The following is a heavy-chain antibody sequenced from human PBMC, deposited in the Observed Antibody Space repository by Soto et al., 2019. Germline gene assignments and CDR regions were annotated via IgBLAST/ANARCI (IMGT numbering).Heavy chain of an antibody. CDR2: VSPSGNT. Sequence: PSETLSLTCTVSGDSIIGGYYWSWIRKHPGKGLEWIGYVSPSGNTYYNPSLNSRVSISIDTSNNHFSLEVSSVTAADTAVYYCARDRGSYGMDVWGQGTTVTVSS. V-gene: IGHV4-31*03. J-gene: IGHJ6*02. CDR3: ARDRGSYGMDV. CDR1: GDSIIGGYY.